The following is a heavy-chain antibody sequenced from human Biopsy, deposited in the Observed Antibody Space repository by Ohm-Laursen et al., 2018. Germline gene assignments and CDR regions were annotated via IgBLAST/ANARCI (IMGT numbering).Heavy chain of an antibody. CDR3: ARGMRTTGWPYFDY. CDR2: ISNSGNT. J-gene: IGHJ4*02. V-gene: IGHV4-59*01. D-gene: IGHD2/OR15-2a*01. Sequence: TLSLTCTVSGDSINSSYWSWIRQAPGKGLEWIGFISNSGNTNYNPSLKSRVTISADTSKNQFSLRLNSVTAEDTAVYYCARGMRTTGWPYFDYWGQGSLVTVSS. CDR1: GDSINSSY.